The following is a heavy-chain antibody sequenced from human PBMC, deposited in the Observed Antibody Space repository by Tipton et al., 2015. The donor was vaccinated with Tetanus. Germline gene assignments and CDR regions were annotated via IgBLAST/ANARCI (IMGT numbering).Heavy chain of an antibody. CDR3: TRGMDYDSSGIDDF. Sequence: QSGPEVKKPGSSVKVSCKFSGGTFSTFPINWVRQAPGQGLEWMGQIIPVFGTPNYAHNFQGRVTITADESTSTAYLEVNSPRSEDTAVYYCTRGMDYDSSGIDDFWGQGTLVTVSS. CDR1: GGTFSTFP. D-gene: IGHD3-22*01. J-gene: IGHJ4*02. CDR2: IIPVFGTP. V-gene: IGHV1-69*01.